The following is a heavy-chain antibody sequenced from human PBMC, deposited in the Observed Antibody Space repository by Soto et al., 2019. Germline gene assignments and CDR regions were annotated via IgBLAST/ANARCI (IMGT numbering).Heavy chain of an antibody. Sequence: SETLSLTCTVSGGSISSGDYYWSWIRQPPGKGLERIGYIYHSGSTNYNPSLKSRVTISVDTSKNQFSLKLTSVTAADTAVYYCARDKITGLFDYWGQGTLVTVSS. J-gene: IGHJ4*02. CDR3: ARDKITGLFDY. CDR2: IYHSGST. V-gene: IGHV4-30-4*01. D-gene: IGHD2-8*02. CDR1: GGSISSGDYY.